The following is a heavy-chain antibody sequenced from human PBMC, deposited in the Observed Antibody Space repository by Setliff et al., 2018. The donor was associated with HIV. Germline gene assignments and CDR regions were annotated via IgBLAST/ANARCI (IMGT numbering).Heavy chain of an antibody. CDR2: IKQDGSEI. V-gene: IGHV3-7*03. CDR1: GFTFSNYW. D-gene: IGHD2-15*01. Sequence: PGGSLRLSCAASGFTFSNYWMDWVRQAPGKGLEWVATIKQDGSEIYYMDSVKGRFTISRDNARTSLFLEMRSLRDEDTAVYYCARKKTVVILNYFDYWGLGTLVTVSS. CDR3: ARKKTVVILNYFDY. J-gene: IGHJ4*02.